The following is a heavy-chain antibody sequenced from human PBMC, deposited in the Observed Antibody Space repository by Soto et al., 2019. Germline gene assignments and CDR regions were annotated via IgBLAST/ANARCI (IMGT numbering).Heavy chain of an antibody. CDR2: IHYSGST. J-gene: IGHJ4*02. CDR3: ARSLTSFNWNFYD. D-gene: IGHD1-7*01. CDR1: GGSISSSSFY. V-gene: IGHV4-39*01. Sequence: QLQLQESGPRLVKPSEALSLTCTVSGGSISSSSFYWGWIRQPPGKGLEWIGGIHYSGSTHYNPSLKSRLTISVDTSRNQFSLELSSVTAADTAMYYCARSLTSFNWNFYDWGQGTLVTVSS.